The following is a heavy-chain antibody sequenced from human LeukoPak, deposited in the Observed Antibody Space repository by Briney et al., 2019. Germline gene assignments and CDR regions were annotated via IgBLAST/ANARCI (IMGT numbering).Heavy chain of an antibody. CDR1: GDSTNTYF. CDR3: ASKSTDHGELRFDY. Sequence: SETLSLTCTISGDSTNTYFWSWIRQPPGKGLEWIGYFYYTGTTNYSPSLKSRVTISVDTSKNQFSLKVNSVTAADTGVYYCASKSTDHGELRFDYWGQGTLVTVSS. D-gene: IGHD4-17*01. V-gene: IGHV4-59*01. J-gene: IGHJ4*02. CDR2: FYYTGTT.